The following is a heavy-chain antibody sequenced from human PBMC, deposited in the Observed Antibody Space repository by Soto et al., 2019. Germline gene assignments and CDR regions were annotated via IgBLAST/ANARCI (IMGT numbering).Heavy chain of an antibody. V-gene: IGHV4-4*02. CDR3: ARASSGYHP. D-gene: IGHD3-22*01. J-gene: IGHJ5*02. CDR2: IFHSGST. Sequence: QVQLQESGPGLMNPSGTLSLTCAVSGGSISSTNWWSWVRQPPGKGLEWIGEIFHSGSTNYNPSLTSRVTISVDKSKNQFSLKLNSVTAADTAVYSCARASSGYHPWGQGTLVTVSS. CDR1: GGSISSTNW.